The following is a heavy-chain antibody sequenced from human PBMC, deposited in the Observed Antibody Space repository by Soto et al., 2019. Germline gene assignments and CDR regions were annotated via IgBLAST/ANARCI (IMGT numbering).Heavy chain of an antibody. D-gene: IGHD2-2*01. J-gene: IGHJ6*02. Sequence: EVQLLESGGGLVQPGGSLRLSCAASGFTFSSYAMSWVRQAPGKGLEWVSAISGSGGSTYYADSVKGRFTISRDNSKNTLYLQMNRLRAEATAVYYCARSGYCSSTSCLENYYYYGMDVWGQGTTVTVSS. CDR1: GFTFSSYA. CDR3: ARSGYCSSTSCLENYYYYGMDV. CDR2: ISGSGGST. V-gene: IGHV3-23*01.